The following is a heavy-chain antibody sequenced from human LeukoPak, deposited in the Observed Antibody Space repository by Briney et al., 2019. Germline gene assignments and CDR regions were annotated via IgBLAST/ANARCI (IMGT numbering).Heavy chain of an antibody. CDR2: IASDGSST. D-gene: IGHD4-23*01. Sequence: GGSLGLSCAASGFTFSSYWMNWVRQAPGKGLVWVSRIASDGSSTTYADSVKGRFSISRDNAKNTLYLQMNSLRVEDTAVYYCARGRPHGNDYWGQGTLVTVSS. V-gene: IGHV3-74*01. CDR3: ARGRPHGNDY. CDR1: GFTFSSYW. J-gene: IGHJ4*02.